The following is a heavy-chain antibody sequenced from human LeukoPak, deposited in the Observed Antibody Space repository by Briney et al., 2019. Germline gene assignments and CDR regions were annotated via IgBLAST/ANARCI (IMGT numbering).Heavy chain of an antibody. CDR3: VRDFGFASKNPLDM. CDR2: MYSGGST. V-gene: IGHV3-53*01. CDR1: GFIFSNYG. D-gene: IGHD3-10*01. J-gene: IGHJ3*02. Sequence: PGGSLRLSCAASGFIFSNYGMHWVRQAPGKGLEWVSVMYSGGSTSYADSVKGRFTISRDNSKNTLYLQMNSLRAEDTAVYYCVRDFGFASKNPLDMWGQGTMVTVSS.